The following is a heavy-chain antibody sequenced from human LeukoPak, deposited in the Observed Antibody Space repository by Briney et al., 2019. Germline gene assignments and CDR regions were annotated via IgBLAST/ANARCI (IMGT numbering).Heavy chain of an antibody. V-gene: IGHV4-31*03. CDR2: IYYSGST. CDR1: GGSISSGGYY. Sequence: SQTLFLTCTVSGGSISSGGYYWSWIRQHSGKGLEWIGYIYYSGSTYYNPSLKSRVTISVDTSKNQFSLKLSSVTAADTAVYYCARVHYCGMDVWGQGTTVTVSS. CDR3: ARVHYCGMDV. J-gene: IGHJ6*02.